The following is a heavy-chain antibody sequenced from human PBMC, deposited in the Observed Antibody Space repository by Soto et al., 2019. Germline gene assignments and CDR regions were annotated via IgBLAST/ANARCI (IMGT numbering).Heavy chain of an antibody. J-gene: IGHJ1*01. CDR2: IYYSGST. CDR1: IRSLSSGIDY. Sequence: PSGTVSMTGSVCIRSLSSGIDYWSWIRQPPGKGLEWIGYIYYSGSTNYNPSLKSRVTISVDTSKNQFSLKLSSVTAADTAVYYCARDFVYSNFYVGIRSSPSSAVCPYATPVRFQ. V-gene: IGHV4-61*01. CDR3: ARDFVYSNFYVGIRSSPSSAVCPYATPVRFQ. D-gene: IGHD4-4*01.